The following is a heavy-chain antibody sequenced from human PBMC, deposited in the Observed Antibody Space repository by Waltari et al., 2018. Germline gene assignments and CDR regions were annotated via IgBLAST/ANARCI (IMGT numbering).Heavy chain of an antibody. CDR1: GGSLSTYY. J-gene: IGHJ4*02. V-gene: IGHV4-4*07. CDR3: ARWSGHFDC. CDR2: IYTSGST. Sequence: QVQLKESGPGLVKPSENLYLTCTVSGGSLSTYYWSWIRQPAGKGLEWIGRIYTSGSTNYNPSLKSRVTMSVDTSENKFSLKLNSVTAADTAVYYCARWSGHFDCWGQGTLVTVSS.